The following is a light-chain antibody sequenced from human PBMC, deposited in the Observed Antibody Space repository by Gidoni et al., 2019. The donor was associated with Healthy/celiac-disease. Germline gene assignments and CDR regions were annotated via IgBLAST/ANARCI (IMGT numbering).Light chain of an antibody. Sequence: EIVLTQSPATLSLSPGERATLSCRASQSVRSYLAWYQQKPGQAPRLLIYDASNRATGIPARFSGSGSGTAFTLTISSLEPEDFAVYYCQQRGPITFGQGTRLEIK. CDR3: QQRGPIT. J-gene: IGKJ5*01. CDR1: QSVRSY. V-gene: IGKV3-11*01. CDR2: DAS.